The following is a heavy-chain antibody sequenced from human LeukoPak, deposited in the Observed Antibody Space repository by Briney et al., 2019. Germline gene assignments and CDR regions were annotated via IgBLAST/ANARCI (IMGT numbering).Heavy chain of an antibody. CDR3: ARGPNGPPGY. CDR1: GFTFSTYA. V-gene: IGHV3-64*01. J-gene: IGHJ4*02. D-gene: IGHD4-17*01. CDR2: ITSNGGST. Sequence: GGSLRLSCAASGFTFSTYAMHWVRQAPGKGLEYVSGITSNGGSTYYANSVKGRFTISRDNSRNTLYLQMGSLGPEDMAVYYCARGPNGPPGYWGQGTLVTVSS.